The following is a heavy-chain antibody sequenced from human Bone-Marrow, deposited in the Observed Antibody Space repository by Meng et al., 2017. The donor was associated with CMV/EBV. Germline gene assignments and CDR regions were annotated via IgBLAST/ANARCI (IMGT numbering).Heavy chain of an antibody. CDR1: GYTFSTYY. D-gene: IGHD2-2*02. V-gene: IGHV1-46*01. CDR2: INPTGDIT. Sequence: ASVKVSCKASGYTFSTYYIHWVRQAPGQGLEWMGIINPTGDITNYAQKFQGRITMTRDTSISTAYMDLSRLRSDDTAVYYCARTGMVVLPAAIYWYFDYWGQGTLVTVSS. CDR3: ARTGMVVLPAAIYWYFDY. J-gene: IGHJ4*02.